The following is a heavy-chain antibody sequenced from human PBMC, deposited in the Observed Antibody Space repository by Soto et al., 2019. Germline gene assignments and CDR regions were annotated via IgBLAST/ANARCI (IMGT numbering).Heavy chain of an antibody. CDR3: ARDFRSSGYYTD. V-gene: IGHV4-59*01. CDR1: GGSISHYY. D-gene: IGHD3-22*01. CDR2: IHYSGST. Sequence: PSETLSLTCTVSGGSISHYYWSWIRQSPGKGLEWIGYIHYSGSTNYNPSLKSRIIITVDTPNNQFSLKLNSVTAADTAVYYCARDFRSSGYYTDWGQGYLVT. J-gene: IGHJ4*02.